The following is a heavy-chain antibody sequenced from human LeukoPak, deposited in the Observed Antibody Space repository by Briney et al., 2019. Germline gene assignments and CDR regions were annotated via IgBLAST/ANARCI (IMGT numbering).Heavy chain of an antibody. V-gene: IGHV1-46*01. CDR2: IYPRDGST. CDR3: ARDQEGFDY. J-gene: IGHJ4*02. Sequence: ASVKVSCKASGYTFTNNYLHWVGQAPGQGLEGMGMIYPRDGSTSYAQNFQGRVTVTRDTSTTTVHMELRGLRSEDTAVYYCARDQEGFDYWGQGTVVTVSS. CDR1: GYTFTNNY.